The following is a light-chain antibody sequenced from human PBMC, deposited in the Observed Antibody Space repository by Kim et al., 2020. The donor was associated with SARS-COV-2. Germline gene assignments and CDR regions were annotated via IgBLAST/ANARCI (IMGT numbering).Light chain of an antibody. CDR2: VGSSGIVE. J-gene: IGLJ3*02. Sequence: QLVLTQPPSLSASLGASVTLTCTLSSGYSDYKVDWFQQRPGKGPHFVMRVGSSGIVESRGDGVPDRFSVLASGLNRSLTIRNIQEEDESDYHCGADHGTGSKFVWVFGGGTKLTVL. CDR1: SGYSDYK. CDR3: GADHGTGSKFVWV. V-gene: IGLV9-49*01.